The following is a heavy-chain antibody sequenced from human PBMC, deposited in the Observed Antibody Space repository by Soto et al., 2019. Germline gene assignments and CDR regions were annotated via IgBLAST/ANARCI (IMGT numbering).Heavy chain of an antibody. D-gene: IGHD6-13*01. J-gene: IGHJ4*01. V-gene: IGHV3-23*01. Sequence: EVQLLESGGGLVQPGGSLRLSCAASGFTFSNYAMTWVRQAPGKGLEWVSVITGSGGGTYFVDSVKGRFTISRDNSKNTVYLQMNSLRAEDTAVYYCAKRPITAAGFDYWGHGTLVTVSS. CDR1: GFTFSNYA. CDR2: ITGSGGGT. CDR3: AKRPITAAGFDY.